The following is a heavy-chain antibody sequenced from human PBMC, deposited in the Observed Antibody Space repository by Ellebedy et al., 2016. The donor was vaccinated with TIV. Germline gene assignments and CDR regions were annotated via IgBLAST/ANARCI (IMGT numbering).Heavy chain of an antibody. Sequence: GESLKISXAASGFTFSNYGMHWVRQAPGKGLEWVAVIWYDGTSKYYADSVKGRFTISRDNSNNTLYLQMNSLRAEDTAVFYCARQGAGGVDNLGLWGQGTLVTVAS. CDR3: ARQGAGGVDNLGL. J-gene: IGHJ4*02. D-gene: IGHD5-12*01. CDR1: GFTFSNYG. CDR2: IWYDGTSK. V-gene: IGHV3-33*01.